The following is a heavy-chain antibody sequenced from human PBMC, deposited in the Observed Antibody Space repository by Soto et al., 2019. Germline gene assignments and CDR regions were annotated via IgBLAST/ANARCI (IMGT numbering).Heavy chain of an antibody. D-gene: IGHD3-10*01. V-gene: IGHV3-7*01. J-gene: IGHJ4*02. Sequence: EVQLVESGGGLVQPGGSLSLSCAASGFTFSNYWMTWVRQAPGKGLEWVANIKQDGSEKYYVDSVKGRSTISRDNAKNSVYLHMDSLRVEDTAVYYCARVEGGYYGSGSYGFDYWGPGSLVTVSS. CDR1: GFTFSNYW. CDR3: ARVEGGYYGSGSYGFDY. CDR2: IKQDGSEK.